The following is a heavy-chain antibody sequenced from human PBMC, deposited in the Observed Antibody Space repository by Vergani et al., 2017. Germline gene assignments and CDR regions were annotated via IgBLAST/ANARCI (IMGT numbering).Heavy chain of an antibody. CDR1: GYSFTNYW. V-gene: IGHV5-51*01. Sequence: EVQLVQSGAEVKKPGESLKISCQISGYSFTNYWTGWVRQMPGKGLEWMGIIHPADSDTRYSPSFQGQVTISVDKSISTAYLQRSSLRASDSAMYYCASLYGRDSSGSKYFDYWGQGTLVTVSS. CDR3: ASLYGRDSSGSKYFDY. CDR2: IHPADSDT. J-gene: IGHJ4*02. D-gene: IGHD3-22*01.